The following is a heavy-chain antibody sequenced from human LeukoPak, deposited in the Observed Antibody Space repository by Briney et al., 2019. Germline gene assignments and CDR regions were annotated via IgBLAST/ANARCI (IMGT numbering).Heavy chain of an antibody. CDR1: GGSISSYY. V-gene: IGHV4-59*01. D-gene: IGHD2-15*01. J-gene: IGHJ4*02. CDR3: ARGGRIGQLPVDY. Sequence: SETLSLTCTVSGGSISSYYWSWIRQPPGKGLEWIGYIYYSGSTNYNPSLKSRVTISVDTSKNQFSLKLSSVTAADTAVYYCARGGRIGQLPVDYWGQGTLVTVSS. CDR2: IYYSGST.